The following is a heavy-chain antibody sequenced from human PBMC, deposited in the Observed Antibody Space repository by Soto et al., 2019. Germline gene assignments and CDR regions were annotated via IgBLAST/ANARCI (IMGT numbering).Heavy chain of an antibody. V-gene: IGHV4-59*01. D-gene: IGHD2-15*01. Sequence: QVQLQESGPGLVKPSETLSLTCTVSGGSISSYYWSWIRQPPGKGLEWIGYIYYSGSTNYNPSLKGRVTRSVDTSKNQFSRKLSSVTAADTAVYYCARSMGLYCSGGSCYGGDWFDPWGQGTLVTVSS. CDR2: IYYSGST. CDR1: GGSISSYY. CDR3: ARSMGLYCSGGSCYGGDWFDP. J-gene: IGHJ5*02.